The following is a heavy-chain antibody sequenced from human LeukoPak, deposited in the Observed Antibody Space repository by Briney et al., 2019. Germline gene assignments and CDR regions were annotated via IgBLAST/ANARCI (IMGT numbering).Heavy chain of an antibody. CDR1: GGSISSYY. CDR3: ARLIRSRKIESYMVRGVIDY. CDR2: IYISGSGST. J-gene: IGHJ4*02. D-gene: IGHD3-10*01. V-gene: IGHV4-4*07. Sequence: SETLSLTCTVSGGSISSYYWSWIRQPPGKGLEWVGRIYISGSGSTNYNPSLKSRVTMSVDTSKNQFSLKLSSVTAADTAVYYCARLIRSRKIESYMVRGVIDYWGQGTLVTVSS.